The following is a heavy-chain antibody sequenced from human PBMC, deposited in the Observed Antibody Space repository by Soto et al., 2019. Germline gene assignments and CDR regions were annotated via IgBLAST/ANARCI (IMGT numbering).Heavy chain of an antibody. CDR1: GGTSSSYT. Sequence: QVQLVQSGAEVKKPGSSVKVSCKASGGTSSSYTISWVRQAPGQGLEWMGRIIPILGIANYAQKFQGRVTITADKSTSTAYMELSSLRSEDTAVYYCPMEYCSSTSCYRDYWGQGTLVTVSS. J-gene: IGHJ4*02. V-gene: IGHV1-69*02. D-gene: IGHD2-2*02. CDR2: IIPILGIA. CDR3: PMEYCSSTSCYRDY.